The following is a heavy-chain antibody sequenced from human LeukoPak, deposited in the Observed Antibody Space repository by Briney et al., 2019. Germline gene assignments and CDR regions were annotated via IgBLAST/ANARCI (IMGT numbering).Heavy chain of an antibody. CDR1: RFTFNSYA. J-gene: IGHJ4*02. Sequence: GGSLRLSCAASRFTFNSYAMSWVRQAPGKGLEWVSSISGSAGSTYYADSVKGRFTISRDNFKNTLYLQMNSLRAEDTAVYYCAKDGTTTGWYHFDYWGQGTLVTVSS. V-gene: IGHV3-23*01. CDR2: ISGSAGST. D-gene: IGHD6-19*01. CDR3: AKDGTTTGWYHFDY.